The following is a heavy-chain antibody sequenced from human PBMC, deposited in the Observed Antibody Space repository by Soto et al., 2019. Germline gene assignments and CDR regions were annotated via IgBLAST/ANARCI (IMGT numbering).Heavy chain of an antibody. D-gene: IGHD3-3*01. V-gene: IGHV4-59*08. CDR2: IYYSGST. CDR3: ARLTSVFGVVIMAYFDY. J-gene: IGHJ4*02. Sequence: SSETLSLTCTVSGGSISSYYWSWIRQPPGKGLEWIGYIYYSGSTNYNPSLKSRVTISVDTSKNQFSLKLSSVTAADTAVYYCARLTSVFGVVIMAYFDYWGQGTLVTVSS. CDR1: GGSISSYY.